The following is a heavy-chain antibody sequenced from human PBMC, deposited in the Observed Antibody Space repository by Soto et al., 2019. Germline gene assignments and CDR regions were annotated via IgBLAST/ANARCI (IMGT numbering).Heavy chain of an antibody. Sequence: EVQLLESGGGLVQPGGSLRLSCTASGFTFSSYGMNWVRQAPGKGLEWVSATGDGGTYYADSVRGRFTISRDDSKNTLSLQMNTLTAEDTAVYYCARGSSGWGVAYWGQGTLVTVSS. CDR3: ARGSSGWGVAY. CDR2: TGDGGT. CDR1: GFTFSSYG. J-gene: IGHJ4*02. D-gene: IGHD6-19*01. V-gene: IGHV3-23*01.